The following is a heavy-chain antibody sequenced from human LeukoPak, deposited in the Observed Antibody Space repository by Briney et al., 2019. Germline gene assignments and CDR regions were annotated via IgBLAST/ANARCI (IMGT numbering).Heavy chain of an antibody. CDR2: IYSGGTT. D-gene: IGHD6-6*01. V-gene: IGHV4-4*09. J-gene: IGHJ5*02. CDR3: ARHTAKAYSSSSDWFDP. CDR1: GGSISISY. Sequence: PSETLSLTCTISGGSISISYWSWIRQPPGKGLDWIGYIYSGGTTSYNPSLKSRVTISVDTSKNQFSLNLDSVTAADTAVYYCARHTAKAYSSSSDWFDPWGQGILVTVSS.